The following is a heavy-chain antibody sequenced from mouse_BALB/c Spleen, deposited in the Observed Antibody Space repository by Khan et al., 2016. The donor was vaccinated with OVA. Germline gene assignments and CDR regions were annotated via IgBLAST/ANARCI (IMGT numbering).Heavy chain of an antibody. J-gene: IGHJ3*01. Sequence: EVQLQESGPSLVKPSQTLSLTCSVTGDSITSGYWNWIRKFPGNKLEYMGYIIYTGYTNYNPSPKSRTSTTRHTSKNPYYLHLKSVTDEDTATYYCARSAYRYAFVYWGQGTLVTVSA. CDR3: ARSAYRYAFVY. CDR2: IIYTGYT. CDR1: GDSITSGY. V-gene: IGHV3-8*02. D-gene: IGHD2-14*01.